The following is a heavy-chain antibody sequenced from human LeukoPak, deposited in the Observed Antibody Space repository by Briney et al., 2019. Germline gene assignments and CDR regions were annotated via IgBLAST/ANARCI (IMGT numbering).Heavy chain of an antibody. J-gene: IGHJ4*02. D-gene: IGHD5-24*01. CDR2: IYHTGST. Sequence: SETLSLTCTVSGGSISSHSWSWIRQPPGKGLEWIAYIYHTGSTNYNPSLKSRVTISVDTSKNQFSLKLSSVTAADTAVYYCARTNVEMATTFDYWGQGTLVTVSS. CDR3: ARTNVEMATTFDY. V-gene: IGHV4-59*11. CDR1: GGSISSHS.